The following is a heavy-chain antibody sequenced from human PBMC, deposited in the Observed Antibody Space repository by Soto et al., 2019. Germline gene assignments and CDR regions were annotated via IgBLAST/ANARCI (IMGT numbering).Heavy chain of an antibody. V-gene: IGHV3-30-3*01. J-gene: IGHJ6*02. CDR1: GFTFSSYA. Sequence: GGSLRLSCAASGFTFSSYAMHWARQAPGKGLEWVAVISYDGSNKYYADSVKGRFTISRDNSKNTLYLQMNSLRAEDTAVYYCASTTRGYCSSTSCYGVGYYYGMDVWGQGTTVTVSS. CDR3: ASTTRGYCSSTSCYGVGYYYGMDV. D-gene: IGHD2-2*01. CDR2: ISYDGSNK.